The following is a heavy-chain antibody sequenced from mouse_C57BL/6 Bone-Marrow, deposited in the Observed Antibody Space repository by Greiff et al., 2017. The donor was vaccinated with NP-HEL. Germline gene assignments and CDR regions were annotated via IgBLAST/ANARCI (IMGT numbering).Heavy chain of an antibody. CDR1: GYAFSSYW. CDR3: ASDYGSSSYWYFDV. D-gene: IGHD1-1*01. CDR2: IYPGDGDT. V-gene: IGHV1-80*01. J-gene: IGHJ1*03. Sequence: VQLQESGAELVKPGASVKISCKASGYAFSSYWMNWVKQRPGKGLEWIGQIYPGDGDTNYNGKFKGKATLTADKSSSTAYMQLSSLTSEDSAVYFCASDYGSSSYWYFDVWGTGTTVTVSS.